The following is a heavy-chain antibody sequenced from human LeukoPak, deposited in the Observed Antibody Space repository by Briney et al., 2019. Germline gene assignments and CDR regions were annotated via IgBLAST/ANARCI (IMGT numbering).Heavy chain of an antibody. CDR3: ARTNAPSGEVDY. D-gene: IGHD2-8*01. CDR2: ISSSGSTI. V-gene: IGHV3-48*03. CDR1: GFTFSSYV. Sequence: GGSLRLSCAASGFTFSSYVMNWVRQAPGKGLVWVSYISSSGSTIYYADSVKGRFTISRDNAKNSLYLQMNSLRAEDTAVYYCARTNAPSGEVDYWGQGTLVTVSS. J-gene: IGHJ4*02.